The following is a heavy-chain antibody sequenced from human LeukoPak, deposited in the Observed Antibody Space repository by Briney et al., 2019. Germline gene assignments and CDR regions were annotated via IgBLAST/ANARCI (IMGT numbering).Heavy chain of an antibody. CDR3: AKAGYGGEYYFDY. CDR2: ISSSSGHI. CDR1: GFAFSNYN. V-gene: IGHV3-21*04. D-gene: IGHD3-16*01. J-gene: IGHJ4*02. Sequence: GGSLRLSCAVSGFAFSNYNMNWVRQAPGKGLEWVASISSSSGHIHYADSVKGRFTISRDNAKNSLYLQMNSLRAEDTALYYCAKAGYGGEYYFDYWGQGTLVTVSS.